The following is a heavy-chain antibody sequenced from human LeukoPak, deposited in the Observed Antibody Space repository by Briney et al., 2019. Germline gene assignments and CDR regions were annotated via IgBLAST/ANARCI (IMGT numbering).Heavy chain of an antibody. V-gene: IGHV3-11*04. J-gene: IGHJ4*02. CDR1: GFTFSDHY. D-gene: IGHD6-6*01. CDR2: ISSTGSSM. Sequence: PGGSLRLSCAASGFTFSDHYMNWLRQAPGKGLEWVSYISSTGSSMYYADSVKGRFTISRDNAKNSLYLQMNSLRTEDTAVYYCAKDQGRIAARPGPLDYWGQGTLVTVSS. CDR3: AKDQGRIAARPGPLDY.